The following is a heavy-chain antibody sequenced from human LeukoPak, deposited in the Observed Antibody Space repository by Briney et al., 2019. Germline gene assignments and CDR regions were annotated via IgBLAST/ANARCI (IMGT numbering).Heavy chain of an antibody. D-gene: IGHD6-13*01. CDR3: ARDRSSSYTRDWFDP. Sequence: SETLSLTCAVYGGSINGYYWSWIRQPAGKGLEWIGRVYNSESINYNPSLKSRVTMSIDTSKNQFSLKLNSVTAADTAVYYCARDRSSSYTRDWFDPWGQGALVTVSS. V-gene: IGHV4-4*07. CDR1: GGSINGYY. CDR2: VYNSESI. J-gene: IGHJ5*02.